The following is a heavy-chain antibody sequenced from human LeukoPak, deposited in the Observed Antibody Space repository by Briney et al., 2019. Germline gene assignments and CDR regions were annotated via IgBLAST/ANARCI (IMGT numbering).Heavy chain of an antibody. D-gene: IGHD3-3*01. CDR1: GFSLRSFA. CDR3: AKQGRNDFVDS. J-gene: IGHJ4*02. CDR2: SSGDGGNT. Sequence: PGGSLRLSCAASGFSLRSFAMSWVRQAPGKGLEWVSASSGDGGNTDYANSVKGRFTISRDNSKNTIYLQTNSLRADDTAVYYCAKQGRNDFVDSWGQGTLVTVSS. V-gene: IGHV3-23*01.